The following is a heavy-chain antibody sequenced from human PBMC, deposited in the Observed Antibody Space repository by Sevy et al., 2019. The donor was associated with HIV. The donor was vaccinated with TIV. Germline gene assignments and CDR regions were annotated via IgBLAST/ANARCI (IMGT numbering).Heavy chain of an antibody. Sequence: GESLKISCKGSGYSFTSYWIVWVRQMPGKGLEWMGIIYPGDSDTRYSPSFQGQVTISADKSISTAYLQWSSLKASDTAMYYCARDIHYYDSSGYFPDYFDYWGQGTLVTVSS. J-gene: IGHJ4*02. V-gene: IGHV5-51*01. CDR3: ARDIHYYDSSGYFPDYFDY. CDR1: GYSFTSYW. D-gene: IGHD3-22*01. CDR2: IYPGDSDT.